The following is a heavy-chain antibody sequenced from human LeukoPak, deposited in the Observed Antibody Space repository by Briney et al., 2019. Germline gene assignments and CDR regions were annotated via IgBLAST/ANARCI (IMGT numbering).Heavy chain of an antibody. D-gene: IGHD2-21*01. Sequence: PGGSLRLSCVASGFSFWNYAMSWVRQAPGKCLHLVSQKSGTGGATWYAGFARDRFTISRDNSKKTLYLQMSGLRVEDTAMYYCVKDPRDTYGTNWFVSWGQGTLLIVSS. CDR1: GFSFWNYA. CDR3: VKDPRDTYGTNWFVS. CDR2: KSGTGGAT. J-gene: IGHJ5*01. V-gene: IGHV3-23*01.